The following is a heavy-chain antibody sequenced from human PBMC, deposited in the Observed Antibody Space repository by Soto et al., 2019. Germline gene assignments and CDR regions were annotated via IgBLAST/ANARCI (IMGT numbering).Heavy chain of an antibody. Sequence: QVRLQESGPGLVKPSGTLSLTCLVSGGSMSSPNWWSWVRQAPGKGLEWIAEMHHSGATNYNPSLKIRVIISIDKSNNQYSLSLASVTAADTSVYYCATGSLYYYGSGGMWDSWGRGALVTVSS. V-gene: IGHV4-4*02. CDR2: MHHSGAT. CDR3: ATGSLYYYGSGGMWDS. CDR1: GGSMSSPNW. D-gene: IGHD3-10*01. J-gene: IGHJ4*02.